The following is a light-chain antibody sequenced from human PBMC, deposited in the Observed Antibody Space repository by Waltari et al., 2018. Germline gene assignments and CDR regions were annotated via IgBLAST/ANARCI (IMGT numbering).Light chain of an antibody. CDR1: HIGSRS. CDR2: YDS. V-gene: IGLV3-21*01. Sequence: SYVLTQPPSVSVAPGKAARITCGGNHIGSRSDQRYQQKPGQAPVLVIYYDSDRPSGIPERISGSKSGNTATLTISRVEAGDEAAYYCQLWESGSDRVVFGGGTKLTVL. J-gene: IGLJ2*01. CDR3: QLWESGSDRVV.